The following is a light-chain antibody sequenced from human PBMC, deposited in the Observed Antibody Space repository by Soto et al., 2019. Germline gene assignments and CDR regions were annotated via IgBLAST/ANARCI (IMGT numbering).Light chain of an antibody. CDR1: SSDVGSHNF. CDR2: GVR. Sequence: QSVLTQPASVSGSPGQSITISYTGTSSDVGSHNFVSWYQQHPGKAPKLMIYGVRERPSGVSNRFSGSKSGNTASLTISGLQAEDEADYYCCSDAGSLTWVFGGGTKLTVL. CDR3: CSDAGSLTWV. J-gene: IGLJ3*02. V-gene: IGLV2-23*02.